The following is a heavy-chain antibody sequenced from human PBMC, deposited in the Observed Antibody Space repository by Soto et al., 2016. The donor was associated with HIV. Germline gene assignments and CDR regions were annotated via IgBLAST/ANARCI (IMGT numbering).Heavy chain of an antibody. D-gene: IGHD1-7*01. CDR1: GFTFNNYA. V-gene: IGHV3-23*01. CDR2: ISGSGDST. CDR3: ARLTGTTHRLYYYYMDV. Sequence: EVQLLESGGGLVQPGGSLRLSCTASGFTFNNYAMSWVRQAPGKGLEWVSTISGSGDSTYYADSVKGRFTISRDNSKNTLYVQMNSLRVEDTAVYYCARLTGTTHRLYYYYMDVWGQKGTTGHRLL. J-gene: IGHJ6*03.